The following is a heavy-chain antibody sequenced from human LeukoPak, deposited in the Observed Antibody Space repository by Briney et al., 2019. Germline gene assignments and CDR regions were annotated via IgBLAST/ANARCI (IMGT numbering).Heavy chain of an antibody. Sequence: PGGSLRLSCAASGFTFSSYAMNWVRQAPGKGLEWVSAISGSGGSTYYADSVKGRFTISRDNSKNTLYLQMNSLGAEDTAVYYCAKAMVVAATRIAYYFDYWGQGTLVTVSS. D-gene: IGHD2-15*01. CDR3: AKAMVVAATRIAYYFDY. V-gene: IGHV3-23*01. CDR2: ISGSGGST. J-gene: IGHJ4*02. CDR1: GFTFSSYA.